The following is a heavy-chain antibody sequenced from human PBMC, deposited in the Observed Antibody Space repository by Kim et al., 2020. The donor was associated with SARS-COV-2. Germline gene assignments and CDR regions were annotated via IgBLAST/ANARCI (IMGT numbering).Heavy chain of an antibody. Sequence: AKKFQVKVTMTSDTSTSTVYMELSSLRSEDTAVYYCARDRIAAAGTSGDYWGQGTLVTVSS. CDR3: ARDRIAAAGTSGDY. D-gene: IGHD6-13*01. V-gene: IGHV1-46*01. J-gene: IGHJ4*02.